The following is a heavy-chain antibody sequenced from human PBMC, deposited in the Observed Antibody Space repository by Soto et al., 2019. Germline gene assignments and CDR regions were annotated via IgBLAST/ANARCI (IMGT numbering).Heavy chain of an antibody. J-gene: IGHJ3*02. D-gene: IGHD2-15*01. CDR3: ARGFGIVVVVAAKAFDI. CDR1: GGSISGYY. CDR2: INHSGST. V-gene: IGHV4-34*01. Sequence: AETLSLTCAVYGGSISGYYWSWIRQPPGKGLEWIGEINHSGSTNYNPSLKSRVTISVDTSKNQFSLKLSSVTAADTAVYYCARGFGIVVVVAAKAFDIWGQGTMVTVSS.